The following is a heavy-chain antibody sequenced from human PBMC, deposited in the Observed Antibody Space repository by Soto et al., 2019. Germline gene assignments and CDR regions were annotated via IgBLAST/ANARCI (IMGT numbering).Heavy chain of an antibody. CDR3: ARDGDGSGSSVVYFDL. CDR2: IYDSGST. D-gene: IGHD3-10*01. Sequence: KPSETLSLTCTVSGGSLSSGDYYWSWIRQHPGKGLEWFGYIYDSGSTYYNPTLKSRVTISVDTSKNQFSLTLSSVTAADTAVYYCARDGDGSGSSVVYFDLWGRGTLVTVSS. CDR1: GGSLSSGDYY. V-gene: IGHV4-31*03. J-gene: IGHJ2*01.